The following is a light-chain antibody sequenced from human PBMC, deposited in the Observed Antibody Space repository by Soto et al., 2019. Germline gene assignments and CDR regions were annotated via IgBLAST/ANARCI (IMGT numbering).Light chain of an antibody. CDR1: QSVSSN. Sequence: EILMTQSPATLSVSPGERPTLSCSASQSVSSNLAWYQQKPGQAPRLLIYGASTRATGIPARFSGSGSGTEFTLTISSLQSEDFAVYYCQQYNNWPRTFGQGTKVDIK. V-gene: IGKV3-15*01. CDR3: QQYNNWPRT. CDR2: GAS. J-gene: IGKJ1*01.